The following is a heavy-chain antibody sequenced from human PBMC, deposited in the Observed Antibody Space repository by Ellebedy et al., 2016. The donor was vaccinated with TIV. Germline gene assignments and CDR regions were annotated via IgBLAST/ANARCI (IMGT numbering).Heavy chain of an antibody. Sequence: GESLKISCAASGFAFGGFAMNWVRQAPGKGLQWVSSISYNGDETFYADSVKGRFSISRDTSQNSLYLQMNRLRSEDTAVYYCARGTTGWFGVDYWGQGTLVTVSS. CDR2: ISYNGDET. CDR1: GFAFGGFA. V-gene: IGHV3-21*01. D-gene: IGHD3-10*01. CDR3: ARGTTGWFGVDY. J-gene: IGHJ4*02.